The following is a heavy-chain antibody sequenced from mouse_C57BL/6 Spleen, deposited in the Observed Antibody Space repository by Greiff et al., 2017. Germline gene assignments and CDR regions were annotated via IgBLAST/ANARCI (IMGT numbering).Heavy chain of an antibody. CDR3: ASWPFDY. J-gene: IGHJ2*01. CDR1: GYTFTDYY. V-gene: IGHV1-26*01. CDR2: INPNNGGT. Sequence: EVQLQQSGPELVKPGASVKISCTASGYTFTDYYMNWVKQSHGKSLQWIGDINPNNGGTSYNQKFKGKATLTVDKSTSTAYMELRSLTSEDSAVYYCASWPFDYWGQGTTLTVSS.